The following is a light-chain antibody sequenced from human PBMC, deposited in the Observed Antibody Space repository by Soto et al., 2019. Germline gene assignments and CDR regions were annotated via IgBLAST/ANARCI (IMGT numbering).Light chain of an antibody. CDR2: EVS. Sequence: QSALTQPASVSGSPGQSITISCTGTSNDVGGYNYVSWYQHYPGKAPKLIISEVSHRPSGVSNRFSVSKSGNTASLTISGLQAEDEADYYCSSYRRASTLYVIFGGGTKLTVL. CDR3: SSYRRASTLYVI. CDR1: SNDVGGYNY. V-gene: IGLV2-14*01. J-gene: IGLJ2*01.